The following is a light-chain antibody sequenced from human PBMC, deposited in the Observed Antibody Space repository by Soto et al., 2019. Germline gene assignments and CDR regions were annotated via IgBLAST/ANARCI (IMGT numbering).Light chain of an antibody. CDR1: SSNIGAGYA. CDR3: QSYDSSLSGSI. J-gene: IGLJ2*01. Sequence: QSVLTQPPSVSGAPGQRVTISCTGSSSNIGAGYAVHWYQQLPGTAPKLLIYGNSNRPSGVPDRCSGSKSGTSASLAITGLQAEDEADYYCQSYDSSLSGSIFGGGTKVTVL. CDR2: GNS. V-gene: IGLV1-40*01.